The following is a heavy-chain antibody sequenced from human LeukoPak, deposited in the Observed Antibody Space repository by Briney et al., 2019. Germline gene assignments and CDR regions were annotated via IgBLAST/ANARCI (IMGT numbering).Heavy chain of an antibody. Sequence: GGSLRLSCAASGFTLSNAWMNWVRQAPGKGLEWVAFIRYDGSNKYYADSVKGRFTISRDNSKNTLYLQMNSLRAEDTAVYYCARDVIVVVPAVSANWFDPWGQGTLVTVSS. CDR1: GFTLSNAW. CDR3: ARDVIVVVPAVSANWFDP. CDR2: IRYDGSNK. V-gene: IGHV3-30*02. D-gene: IGHD2-2*01. J-gene: IGHJ5*02.